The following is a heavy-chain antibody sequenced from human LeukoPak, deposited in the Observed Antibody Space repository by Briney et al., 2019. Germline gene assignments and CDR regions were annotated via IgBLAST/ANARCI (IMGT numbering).Heavy chain of an antibody. CDR3: ARHAFRYYDSSGFPDFDS. J-gene: IGHJ4*02. V-gene: IGHV4-39*01. D-gene: IGHD3-22*01. Sequence: SETLSLTCTVSGGSISSSSYYWGWIRQPPGKGLEWFGSIYYSGSTYYNPSLKSRVTISVDTAKNQFSLKLSSVTAADTAVYYCARHAFRYYDSSGFPDFDSWGQGTLVTVSS. CDR2: IYYSGST. CDR1: GGSISSSSYY.